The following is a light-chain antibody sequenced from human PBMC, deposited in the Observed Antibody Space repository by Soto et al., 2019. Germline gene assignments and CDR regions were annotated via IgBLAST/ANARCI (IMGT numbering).Light chain of an antibody. CDR2: SND. V-gene: IGLV1-44*01. CDR1: SSNIGSHA. CDR3: ATWDDSPSGVV. J-gene: IGLJ3*02. Sequence: QSVLTQPPSASGTPGQRVFISCSGRSSNIGSHAVDWYQQLPGTAPKLLIYSNDQRPSGVPDRFSGSKSGTSASLAISGLQSEDEAEYFCATWDDSPSGVVFGGETKLTVL.